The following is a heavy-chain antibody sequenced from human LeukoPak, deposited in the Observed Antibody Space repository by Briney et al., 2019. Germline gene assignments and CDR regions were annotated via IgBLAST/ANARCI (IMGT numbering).Heavy chain of an antibody. V-gene: IGHV4-38-2*02. CDR2: IYHSGST. CDR3: ASGPGMVDY. CDR1: GYSISSGYY. J-gene: IGHJ4*02. D-gene: IGHD1-14*01. Sequence: SETLSLTCTVSGYSISSGYYWGWIRQPPGKGLEWIGEIYHSGSTNYNPSLKSRVTISVDKSKNQFSLKLSSVTAADTAVYYCASGPGMVDYWGQGTLVTVSS.